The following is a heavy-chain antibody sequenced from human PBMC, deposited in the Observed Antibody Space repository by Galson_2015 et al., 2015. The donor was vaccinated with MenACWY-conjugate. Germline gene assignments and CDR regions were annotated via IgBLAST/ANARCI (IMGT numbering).Heavy chain of an antibody. CDR3: ARGHYGMDV. V-gene: IGHV3-7*03. Sequence: LVWVSGINSDGSEKYYVDSVKGRFTISRDNAKNSLYLEMNSLRVEDTAVYSCARGHYGMDVWGQGTTVTASS. CDR2: INSDGSEK. J-gene: IGHJ6*02.